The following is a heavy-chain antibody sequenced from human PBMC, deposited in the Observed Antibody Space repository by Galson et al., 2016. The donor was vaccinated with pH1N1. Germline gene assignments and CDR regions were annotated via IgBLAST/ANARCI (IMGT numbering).Heavy chain of an antibody. CDR2: IYTSGST. CDR1: GGSISSGSYY. Sequence: TLSLTCTVSGGSISSGSYYWSWIQQPAGKGLEWIGYIYTSGSTYYSPSLKSRVTMSVDTSKNQFSLKLTSVTAAATAVYYCARGLAVAGTFYFDSWGQGTLVTVSS. D-gene: IGHD6-19*01. CDR3: ARGLAVAGTFYFDS. V-gene: IGHV4-61*09. J-gene: IGHJ4*02.